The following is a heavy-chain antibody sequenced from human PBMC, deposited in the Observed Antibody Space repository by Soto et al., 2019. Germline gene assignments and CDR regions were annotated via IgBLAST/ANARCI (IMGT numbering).Heavy chain of an antibody. V-gene: IGHV3-30-3*01. CDR2: ISYDGSNK. CDR3: ARGVGFCSSSRCSPGYYFDD. CDR1: GFTFSSYA. Sequence: PGGSLRLSCAASGFTFSSYAMHWVRQAPGKGLEWVAVISYDGSNKYYADSVKGRFTISRDNAKNSLFLQMDSLGAEDTAMYYCARGVGFCSSSRCSPGYYFDDWGPGTLVTVSS. D-gene: IGHD2-2*01. J-gene: IGHJ4*02.